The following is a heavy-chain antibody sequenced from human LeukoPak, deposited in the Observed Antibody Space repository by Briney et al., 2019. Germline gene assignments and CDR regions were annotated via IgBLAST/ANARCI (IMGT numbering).Heavy chain of an antibody. CDR3: ARDLAGIDRYLD. D-gene: IGHD6-13*01. J-gene: IGHJ4*02. V-gene: IGHV3-23*01. CDR1: GFTLSDYG. CDR2: ISDGGSFT. Sequence: GGTLRLSCAASGFTLSDYGMTWVRQAPGKGLEWVSTISDGGSFTYYADSVKGRFTISRDNSKNTLFLQMNTLRAEDTAVYYCARDLAGIDRYLDWGQGTWSPSPQ.